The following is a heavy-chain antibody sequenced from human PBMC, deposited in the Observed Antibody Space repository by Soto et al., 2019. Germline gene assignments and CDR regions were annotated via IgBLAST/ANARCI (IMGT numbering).Heavy chain of an antibody. Sequence: GASVKVSCKASGYTFTSYGISWVRQAPGQGLEWMGWISAYNGNTNYAQKLQGRVTMTTDTSTSTAYMELRSLRSDDTAVYYCARDLFDEYYDSSGPFDYWGQGTLVTVSS. J-gene: IGHJ4*02. CDR3: ARDLFDEYYDSSGPFDY. CDR1: GYTFTSYG. CDR2: ISAYNGNT. V-gene: IGHV1-18*01. D-gene: IGHD3-22*01.